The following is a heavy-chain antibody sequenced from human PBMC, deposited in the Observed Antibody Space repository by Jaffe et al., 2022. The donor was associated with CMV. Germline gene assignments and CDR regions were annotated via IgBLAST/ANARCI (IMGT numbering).Heavy chain of an antibody. J-gene: IGHJ3*02. CDR3: ARGIAARNDAFDI. CDR1: GGSMSSGGYY. Sequence: QVQLQESGPGLVKPSQTLSLTCTVAGGSMSSGGYYWSWIRQHPGKGLEWIGYIYNSESTHYNPSLKSRVTISVDTSKKQFSLKLNSVTAADTAMYYCARGIAARNDAFDIWGQGTMVTVSS. D-gene: IGHD6-6*01. V-gene: IGHV4-31*03. CDR2: IYNSEST.